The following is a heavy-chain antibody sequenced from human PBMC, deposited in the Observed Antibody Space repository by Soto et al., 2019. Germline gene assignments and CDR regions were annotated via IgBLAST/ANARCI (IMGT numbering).Heavy chain of an antibody. CDR1: GGSISSGGYY. J-gene: IGHJ5*02. V-gene: IGHV4-31*03. CDR2: IYYSGST. D-gene: IGHD3-3*01. CDR3: ARSGGAPIFGVVTIYWLDP. Sequence: TSETLSLTCTVSGGSISSGGYYWSWIRQHPGKGLEWLGYIYYSGSTNYNPSLESRVSISVDTAKNQFSLRLTSVTAADTAVYYCARSGGAPIFGVVTIYWLDPGGKGPLVTVSS.